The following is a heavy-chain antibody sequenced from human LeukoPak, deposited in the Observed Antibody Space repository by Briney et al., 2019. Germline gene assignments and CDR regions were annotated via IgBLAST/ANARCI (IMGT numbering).Heavy chain of an antibody. CDR3: AKDINSKGGRLPSFDWLIGSGFDS. CDR1: GYTLTELS. D-gene: IGHD3-9*01. Sequence: ASVKVSCKVSGYTLTELSMHWVRQAPGKGLEWMGGFDPEDGETIYAQEFQGRVTMTEDTSTDTAYMELSSLRSEDTAVYYCAKDINSKGGRLPSFDWLIGSGFDSWGQGTLVTVSS. CDR2: FDPEDGET. V-gene: IGHV1-24*01. J-gene: IGHJ4*02.